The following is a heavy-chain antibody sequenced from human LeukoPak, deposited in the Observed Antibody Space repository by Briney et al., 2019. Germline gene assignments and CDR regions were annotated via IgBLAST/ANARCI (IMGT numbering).Heavy chain of an antibody. Sequence: PGGSLRLSCAASGLTFSSYSMNWVRQAPGKGLECVSYISSDGGTTHYADSVQGRFTISRANAKNSLYLHMSSLTADDTAIYFCARARGSYSFDYWGQGTLVTVS. D-gene: IGHD3-10*01. CDR1: GLTFSSYS. J-gene: IGHJ4*02. CDR2: ISSDGGTT. CDR3: ARARGSYSFDY. V-gene: IGHV3-48*04.